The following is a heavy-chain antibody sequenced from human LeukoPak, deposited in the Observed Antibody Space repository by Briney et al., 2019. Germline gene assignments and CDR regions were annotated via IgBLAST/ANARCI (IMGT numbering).Heavy chain of an antibody. CDR1: GFTFSSYG. D-gene: IGHD3-10*01. J-gene: IGHJ6*02. CDR2: IWYDGSNK. CDR3: ASGSRAYYYYGMDV. V-gene: IGHV3-33*01. Sequence: GGSLRLSCAASGFTFSSYGMHWVRQAPGKGLEWVAVIWYDGSNKYYADSVKGRFTISRDNSKNTLYLQMNSLRAEDTAVYYCASGSRAYYYYGMDVWGQGTTVTVSS.